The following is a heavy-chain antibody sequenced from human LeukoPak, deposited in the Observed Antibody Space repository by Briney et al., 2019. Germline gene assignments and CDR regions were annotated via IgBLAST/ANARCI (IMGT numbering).Heavy chain of an antibody. Sequence: SVKVSCKASGGTFSSYAISWVRQAPGQGLEWMGGIIPIFGTANYAQKFQGRVTITADESTSTAYMELSSLRSEDTAVYYCVVGATIPLNFDYWGQGTLVTVSS. J-gene: IGHJ4*02. CDR1: GGTFSSYA. CDR3: VVGATIPLNFDY. V-gene: IGHV1-69*13. D-gene: IGHD1-26*01. CDR2: IIPIFGTA.